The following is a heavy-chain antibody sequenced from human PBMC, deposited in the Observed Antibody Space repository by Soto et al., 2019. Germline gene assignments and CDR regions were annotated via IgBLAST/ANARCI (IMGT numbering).Heavy chain of an antibody. CDR1: GFSLSTSGVG. CDR3: AHSSSRWPLGY. J-gene: IGHJ4*02. CDR2: VYWDDDK. Sequence: QITLKESGPPLVKPTQTLTLTCTFSGFSLSTSGVGVVWLRQPPGKALEWLALVYWDDDKRYSPSLKSRLTIIQGTSKNQVVLTMNNMDHVDTATYYCAHSSSRWPLGYWGQGALVTVSS. V-gene: IGHV2-5*02. D-gene: IGHD4-17*01.